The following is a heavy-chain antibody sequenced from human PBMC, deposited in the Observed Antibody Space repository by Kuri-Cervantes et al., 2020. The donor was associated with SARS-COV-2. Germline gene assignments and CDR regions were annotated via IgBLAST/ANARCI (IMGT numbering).Heavy chain of an antibody. D-gene: IGHD7-27*01. CDR2: IYYTGST. V-gene: IGHV4-39*07. CDR1: GGSISTTNYY. J-gene: IGHJ3*02. CDR3: ARIFQGAGESNAFDI. Sequence: SETLSLTCAVSGGSISTTNYYWAWIRQPPGKGPEWIASIYYTGSTSYEPSLKTRATISLDTSKNQFSLNLRSVTAADTAVYYCARIFQGAGESNAFDIWGQGTRVTVSS.